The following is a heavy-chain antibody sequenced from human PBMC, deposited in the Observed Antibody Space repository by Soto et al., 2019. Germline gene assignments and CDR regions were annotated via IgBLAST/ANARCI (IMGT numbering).Heavy chain of an antibody. D-gene: IGHD2-8*01. CDR2: ISYDGSNK. CDR1: GFTFSSYA. Sequence: QVQLVESGGGVVQPGRSLRLSCAASGFTFSSYATHWVRQAPGKGLEWVAVISYDGSNKYYADSVKGRFTISRDNSKNTLYLQMNSLRAEDTAGYYCARTKGGDYYYYGMDVWGQGTTVTVSS. V-gene: IGHV3-30-3*01. J-gene: IGHJ6*02. CDR3: ARTKGGDYYYYGMDV.